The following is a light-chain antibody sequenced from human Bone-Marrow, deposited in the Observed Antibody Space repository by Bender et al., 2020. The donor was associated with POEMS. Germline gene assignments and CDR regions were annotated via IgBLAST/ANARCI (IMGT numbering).Light chain of an antibody. V-gene: IGLV2-14*01. CDR1: SSDVGLSDY. CDR2: DVS. J-gene: IGLJ2*01. CDR3: SSYTSSSSHVV. Sequence: QSALTQPASVSGSPGQSITISCTGTSSDVGLSDYVSWYQQHPGKAPKLMIYDVSNRPSGVSNRFSGSKSGNTASLTISGLQAEDEADYYCSSYTSSSSHVVFGGGTELTVL.